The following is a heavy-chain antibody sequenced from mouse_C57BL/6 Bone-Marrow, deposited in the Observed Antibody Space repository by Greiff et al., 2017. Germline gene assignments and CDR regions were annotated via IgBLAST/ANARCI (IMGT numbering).Heavy chain of an antibody. CDR2: IYPTSGRT. CDR3: ARSGPLGRSFDY. J-gene: IGHJ2*01. V-gene: IGHV1-55*01. CDR1: GYTFTSYW. D-gene: IGHD4-1*01. Sequence: QVQLQQPGAELVKPGASVKMSCKASGYTFTSYWITWVKQRPGQGLEWIGDIYPTSGRTNYNEKFKSKAILTVDTSSNTAYMQLSNLTSEDSAVFYGARSGPLGRSFDYWGQGTTLTVSS.